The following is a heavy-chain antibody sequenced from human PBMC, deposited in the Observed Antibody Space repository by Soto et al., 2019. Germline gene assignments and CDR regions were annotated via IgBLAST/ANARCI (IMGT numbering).Heavy chain of an antibody. V-gene: IGHV4-59*01. CDR2: IYYSGST. J-gene: IGHJ4*02. D-gene: IGHD2-15*01. CDR3: ARHWQILWYFDY. Sequence: PSETLSLTCTVSGGSISSYYWSWIRQPPGKGLEWIGYIYYSGSTNYNPSLKSRVTISVDTSKNQFSLKLSSVTAADTAVYYCARHWQILWYFDYWGQGTLVTVSS. CDR1: GGSISSYY.